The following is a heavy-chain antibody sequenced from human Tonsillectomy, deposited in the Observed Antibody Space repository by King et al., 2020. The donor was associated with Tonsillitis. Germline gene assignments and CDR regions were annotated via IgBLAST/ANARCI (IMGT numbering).Heavy chain of an antibody. V-gene: IGHV4-34*01. Sequence: VQLQQWGAGLLKPSETLSLTCGVYGGSFSAYYWTWIRQPPGKGLEWVGEINHSGTTNYSPSLKSRFTISVDTSKNQFSLKVTSVTAADTAGYYCARGRTVSSKLDHWGQGTLVIVSS. J-gene: IGHJ4*02. CDR1: GGSFSAYY. D-gene: IGHD6-13*01. CDR3: ARGRTVSSKLDH. CDR2: INHSGTT.